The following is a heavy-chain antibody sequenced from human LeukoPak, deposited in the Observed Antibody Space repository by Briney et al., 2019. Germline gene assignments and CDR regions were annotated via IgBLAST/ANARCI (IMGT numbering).Heavy chain of an antibody. CDR2: VNRDGTEK. CDR1: GFNFSDSR. J-gene: IGHJ4*02. Sequence: SGRSLRLSCVTSGFNFSDSRMTWVRQDPGKGLQWVANVNRDGTEKHFLDSVEGRFTISRDNAKKSLYLQMSSLRPQDTAVYFCVRGDWYFESWGQGTLVTVSS. V-gene: IGHV3-7*04. CDR3: VRGDWYFES. D-gene: IGHD2-21*01.